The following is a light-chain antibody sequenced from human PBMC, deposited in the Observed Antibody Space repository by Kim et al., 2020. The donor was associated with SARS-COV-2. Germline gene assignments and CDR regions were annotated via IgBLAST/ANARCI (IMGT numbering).Light chain of an antibody. CDR1: SSNIGSNA. J-gene: IGLJ2*01. CDR2: TNN. Sequence: ELTQPPSVSGTPGQRVTISCSGSSSNIGSNAVAWYQQLPGTAPKLLIYTNNQRPSGVPDRFSGSKSGTSAPLAINGLQSQDEADYYCAAWDDSLNGRGVFGGGTQLTVL. CDR3: AAWDDSLNGRGV. V-gene: IGLV1-44*01.